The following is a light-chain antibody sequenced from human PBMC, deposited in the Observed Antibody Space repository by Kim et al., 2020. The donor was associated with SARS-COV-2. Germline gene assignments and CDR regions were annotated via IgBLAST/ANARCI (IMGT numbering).Light chain of an antibody. J-gene: IGLJ2*01. V-gene: IGLV3-1*01. CDR1: ELGDKN. CDR3: QVWDRSTVV. Sequence: GSPGQKASITGSGDELGDKNVCWYQQKPGQSPVVIIYQDTKRSSGIPDRFSGSKSGNTATLTISGTQALDEADYSCQVWDRSTVVFGGGTQLTVL. CDR2: QDT.